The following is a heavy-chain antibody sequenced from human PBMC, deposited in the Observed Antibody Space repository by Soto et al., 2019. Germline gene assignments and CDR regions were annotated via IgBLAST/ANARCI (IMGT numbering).Heavy chain of an antibody. CDR1: GYSFATYW. CDR3: ARTTCKLVDPSYFDY. D-gene: IGHD6-13*01. Sequence: GESLKISCKGSGYSFATYWIGWVRQMPGKGLEWMGTIYPGDFDTRYSPSFQGQVTISVDKSISTAYLQWSSLKASDTAMYYCARTTCKLVDPSYFDYWGQGTLVTVSS. CDR2: IYPGDFDT. J-gene: IGHJ4*02. V-gene: IGHV5-51*01.